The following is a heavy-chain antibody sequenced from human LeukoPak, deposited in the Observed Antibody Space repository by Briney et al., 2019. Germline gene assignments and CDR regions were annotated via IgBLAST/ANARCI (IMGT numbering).Heavy chain of an antibody. CDR1: GGSISSYY. Sequence: SETLSLTCTVSGGSISSYYWSWIRQPPGKGLEWIGYIYYSGSTNYNPSLKSRVTISVDTSKNQFSRKLSSVTAADTAVYYCAREMITMVRGVMTDYFDYWGQGTLVTVSS. CDR2: IYYSGST. V-gene: IGHV4-59*01. D-gene: IGHD3-10*01. CDR3: AREMITMVRGVMTDYFDY. J-gene: IGHJ4*02.